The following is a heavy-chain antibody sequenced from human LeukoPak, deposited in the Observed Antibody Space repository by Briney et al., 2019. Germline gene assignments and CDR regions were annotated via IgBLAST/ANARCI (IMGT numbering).Heavy chain of an antibody. CDR1: GFTFSSYS. Sequence: GGSLRLSCGASGFTFSSYSMNWVRQAPGKGLEWVSSISTSSTYIYYADSVKGRFTISRDNAKNSLYLEMNSLRAEDTAVYYCARVAPDYYGPGDYWGQGTLVTVSS. D-gene: IGHD3-10*01. V-gene: IGHV3-21*01. CDR3: ARVAPDYYGPGDY. CDR2: ISTSSTYI. J-gene: IGHJ4*02.